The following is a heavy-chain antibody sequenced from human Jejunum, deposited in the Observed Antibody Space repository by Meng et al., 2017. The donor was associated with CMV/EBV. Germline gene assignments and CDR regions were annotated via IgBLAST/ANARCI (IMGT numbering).Heavy chain of an antibody. J-gene: IGHJ5*02. V-gene: IGHV1-69*04. CDR2: IIPVLGIA. CDR3: ARVPAGYWIDP. CDR1: GVTVSSYA. Sequence: SCKASGVTVSSYAIIWVRQAPGQGLEWMGQIIPVLGIANYAQKFQDRVTITADKSTSTAYMELSSLRSDDTAVYYCARVPAGYWIDPWGQGTLVTVSS.